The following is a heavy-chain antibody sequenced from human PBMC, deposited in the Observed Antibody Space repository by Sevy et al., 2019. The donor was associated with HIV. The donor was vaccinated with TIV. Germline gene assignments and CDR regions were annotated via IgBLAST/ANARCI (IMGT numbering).Heavy chain of an antibody. Sequence: GESLKISCKGSGYSFTSYWIDWVRQMPGKGLEWMGIIYPGDSDTRYSPSFQGQVTISADKSISTAYLQWSSLKASDTAMYYCARLRIAARPVRYYFDYWGQGTLVTVSS. CDR3: ARLRIAARPVRYYFDY. CDR1: GYSFTSYW. D-gene: IGHD6-6*01. J-gene: IGHJ4*02. V-gene: IGHV5-51*01. CDR2: IYPGDSDT.